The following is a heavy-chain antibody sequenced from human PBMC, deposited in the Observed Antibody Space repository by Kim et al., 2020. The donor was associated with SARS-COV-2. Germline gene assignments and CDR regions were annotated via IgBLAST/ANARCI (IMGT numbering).Heavy chain of an antibody. Sequence: ASVKVSCKASGYTFTSYGISWVRQAPGQGLEWMGWISAYNGNTNYAQKLQGRVTMTTDTSTSTAYMELRSLRSDDTAVYYCAREYGQWLVQMYDYWGQGTLVTVSS. CDR2: ISAYNGNT. D-gene: IGHD6-19*01. J-gene: IGHJ4*02. CDR3: AREYGQWLVQMYDY. CDR1: GYTFTSYG. V-gene: IGHV1-18*01.